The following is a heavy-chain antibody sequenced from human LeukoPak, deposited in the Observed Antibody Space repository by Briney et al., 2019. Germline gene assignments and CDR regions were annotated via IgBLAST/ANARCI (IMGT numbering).Heavy chain of an antibody. CDR3: AKSPDSSGYYLSYFDS. Sequence: SGSGGSTYYADSVKGRFTISRDNSKNTLYLQMNSLRAEDTAVYYCAKSPDSSGYYLSYFDSWGQGTLVTVSS. CDR2: SGSGGST. D-gene: IGHD3-22*01. V-gene: IGHV3-23*01. J-gene: IGHJ4*02.